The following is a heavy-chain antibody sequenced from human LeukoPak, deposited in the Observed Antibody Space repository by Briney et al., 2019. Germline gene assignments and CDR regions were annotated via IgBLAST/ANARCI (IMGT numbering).Heavy chain of an antibody. CDR2: ISSSSRSI. Sequence: GGSLRLSCAASGFTFNSDEMNWVRQAPGKGLEWVSYISSSSRSIYYADSVKGRFTISRDNGKNSLYLQMHSLRAEDTAVYYCARENVDTSIHFDFWGQGTLVTVSS. CDR3: ARENVDTSIHFDF. D-gene: IGHD5-18*01. V-gene: IGHV3-48*03. CDR1: GFTFNSDE. J-gene: IGHJ4*02.